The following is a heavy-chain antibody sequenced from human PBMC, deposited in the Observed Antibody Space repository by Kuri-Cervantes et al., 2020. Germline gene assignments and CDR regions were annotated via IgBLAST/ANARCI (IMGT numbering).Heavy chain of an antibody. D-gene: IGHD1-26*01. CDR2: ISSSGSTI. CDR3: ATVLVGAADY. Sequence: GESLKISCAASGFTFSDYYMSWIRQAPGKGLEWVSYISSSGSTIYYADSVKGRFTISRDNAKNSLYLQMNSLRAEDTAVYYCATVLVGAADYWGQGTLVTVSS. CDR1: GFTFSDYY. J-gene: IGHJ4*02. V-gene: IGHV3-11*01.